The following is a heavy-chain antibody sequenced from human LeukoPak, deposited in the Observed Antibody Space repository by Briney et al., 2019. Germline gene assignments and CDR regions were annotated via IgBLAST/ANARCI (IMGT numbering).Heavy chain of an antibody. Sequence: ASVKVSCKASGYTFTSYYMHWVRQAPGQGLEWMGIINPSGGSTSYAQKFQGRVTMTRDMSTSTDYMELSSLRSEDTAVYYCARDNSVEDTAWWFDPWGQGTLVSVSS. J-gene: IGHJ5*02. V-gene: IGHV1-46*01. D-gene: IGHD4-23*01. CDR3: ARDNSVEDTAWWFDP. CDR1: GYTFTSYY. CDR2: INPSGGST.